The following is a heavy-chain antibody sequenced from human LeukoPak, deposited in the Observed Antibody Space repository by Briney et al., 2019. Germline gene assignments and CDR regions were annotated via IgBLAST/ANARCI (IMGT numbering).Heavy chain of an antibody. J-gene: IGHJ6*03. CDR2: INPNIGGT. CDR3: ARRGGAARLYYYYYMYV. Sequence: SVKPSCKASGYTFTGYSIDSVRQAPGQRHEWIVWINPNIGGTTSAPQFQVRVTMTRDTSISTAYMELSRLRSDDTAVYYFARRGGAARLYYYYYMYVWGKGTTVSVSS. D-gene: IGHD6-6*01. CDR1: GYTFTGYS. V-gene: IGHV1-2*02.